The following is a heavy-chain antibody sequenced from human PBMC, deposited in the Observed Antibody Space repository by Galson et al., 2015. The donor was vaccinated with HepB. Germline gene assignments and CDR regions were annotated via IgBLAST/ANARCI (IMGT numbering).Heavy chain of an antibody. V-gene: IGHV3-30*03. CDR3: ARVIANRWDRIDSGYDSRDFDY. Sequence: SLRLSCAASGFTFSSYGMHWVRQAPGKGLEWVAVISYDGRNKYYADSVKGRFTISRDNSKNTLYLQMNSLTAADTAVYYCARVIANRWDRIDSGYDSRDFDYWGQGTLVTVSS. CDR1: GFTFSSYG. CDR2: ISYDGRNK. J-gene: IGHJ4*02. D-gene: IGHD5-12*01.